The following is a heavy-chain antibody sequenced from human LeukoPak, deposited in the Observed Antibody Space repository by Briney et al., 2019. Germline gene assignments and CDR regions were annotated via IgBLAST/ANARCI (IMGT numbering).Heavy chain of an antibody. CDR2: ISWDGGST. D-gene: IGHD3-10*01. CDR3: AKEDGSGCYRNWYFDL. Sequence: GGSLRLSCAASGFTFDDYTMHWVRQAPGKGLEWVSLISWDGGSTYYADSVKGRFTISRDNSKNSLYLQMNSLRTEDTALHYCAKEDGSGCYRNWYFDLWGRGTLVTVSS. J-gene: IGHJ2*01. V-gene: IGHV3-43*01. CDR1: GFTFDDYT.